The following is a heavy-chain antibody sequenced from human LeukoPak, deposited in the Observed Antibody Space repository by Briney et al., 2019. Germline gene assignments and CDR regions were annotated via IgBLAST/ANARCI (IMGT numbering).Heavy chain of an antibody. Sequence: GGSLRLSCVASGFTLEDYTMHWVRQVPGTGLEWVSFISWDGATTYFADSVKGRFTISRDNSKNTLYLQMNSLRAEDTAVYYCAKGRVEYSYGLTFLDYWGQGTLVTVSS. J-gene: IGHJ4*02. CDR1: GFTLEDYT. D-gene: IGHD5-18*01. V-gene: IGHV3-43*01. CDR2: ISWDGATT. CDR3: AKGRVEYSYGLTFLDY.